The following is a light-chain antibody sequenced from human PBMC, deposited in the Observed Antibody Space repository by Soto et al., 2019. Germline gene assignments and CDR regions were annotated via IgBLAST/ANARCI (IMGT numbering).Light chain of an antibody. CDR2: KNN. CDR3: AAWDDSLSGVV. Sequence: QSVLTQPPSASGTPGQRVTISCSGSSSNIGSKYVYWYQQSPGTAPKLLIYKNNQRPSGVPDRFSGSKSGTSASLAISGLRSEDEADYYCAAWDDSLSGVVFGGGTQLTVL. J-gene: IGLJ3*02. V-gene: IGLV1-47*01. CDR1: SSNIGSKY.